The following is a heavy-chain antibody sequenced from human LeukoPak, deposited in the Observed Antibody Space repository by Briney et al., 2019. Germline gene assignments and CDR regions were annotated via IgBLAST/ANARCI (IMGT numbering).Heavy chain of an antibody. CDR1: GFTFSTYG. CDR2: ISGSGGST. J-gene: IGHJ4*02. CDR3: ATTIPSRYTSGWEGDY. D-gene: IGHD6-19*01. Sequence: GGSLRLSCAASGFTFSTYGMSWVRQAPGKGLEWVSAISGSGGSTYYADSVKGRFTISRDNSKNTLYLQMNSLRAEDTAVYYCATTIPSRYTSGWEGDYWGQGTLVTVSS. V-gene: IGHV3-23*01.